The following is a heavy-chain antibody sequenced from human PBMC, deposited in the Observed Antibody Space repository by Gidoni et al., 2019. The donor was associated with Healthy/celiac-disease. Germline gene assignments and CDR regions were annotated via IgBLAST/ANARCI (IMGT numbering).Heavy chain of an antibody. CDR2: ILPIYGTA. Sequence: QVQLVQSGAEVKKPGSSVKVSCKASGGTFSSYAISWVRQAPGQGLEWMGGILPIYGTANDAQKFQGRVTITADESTSTAYMELSSLRSEDTAVYYCARKAVEDTAMVMPPDYWGQGTLVTVSS. CDR1: GGTFSSYA. CDR3: ARKAVEDTAMVMPPDY. J-gene: IGHJ4*02. V-gene: IGHV1-69*01. D-gene: IGHD5-18*01.